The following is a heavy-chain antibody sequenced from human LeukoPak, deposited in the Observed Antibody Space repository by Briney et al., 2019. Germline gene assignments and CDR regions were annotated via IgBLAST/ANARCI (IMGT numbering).Heavy chain of an antibody. CDR2: IYTSGST. CDR3: ARAKYSSGWYPFDY. CDR1: GGSINSYY. Sequence: SETLSLTCTVSGGSINSYYWSWIRQPAGKGLEWIGRIYTSGSTNYNPSLKSRVTISVDKSKNQFSLKLSSVTAADTAVYYRARAKYSSGWYPFDYWGQGTLVTVSS. V-gene: IGHV4-4*07. J-gene: IGHJ4*02. D-gene: IGHD6-19*01.